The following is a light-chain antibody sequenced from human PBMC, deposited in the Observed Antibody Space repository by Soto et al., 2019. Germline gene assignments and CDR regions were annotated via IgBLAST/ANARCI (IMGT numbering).Light chain of an antibody. CDR3: QSYDSSLSGYV. Sequence: QSVLTQPPSASGTPGQRVTISCSGGTSNIGSNTVNWYQQLPGTAPKLLIYSINQRPSGVPDRFSGSKSGTSASLAISGLQSEDEADYYCQSYDSSLSGYVFGTGTKVTVL. V-gene: IGLV1-44*01. J-gene: IGLJ1*01. CDR2: SIN. CDR1: TSNIGSNT.